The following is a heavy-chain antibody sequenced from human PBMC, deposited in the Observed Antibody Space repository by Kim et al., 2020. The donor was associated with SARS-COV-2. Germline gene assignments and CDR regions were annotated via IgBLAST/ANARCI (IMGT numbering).Heavy chain of an antibody. CDR1: GYTFTSYD. V-gene: IGHV1-8*02. Sequence: ASVKVSCKASGYTFTSYDINWVRQATGQGLEWMGWMNPNSGNTGYAQKFQGRATMTRNTSISTAYMELSSLRSEDTAVYYCARADRGIVGATVYYFDYWGQGALVTVSS. J-gene: IGHJ4*02. CDR3: ARADRGIVGATVYYFDY. D-gene: IGHD1-26*01. CDR2: MNPNSGNT.